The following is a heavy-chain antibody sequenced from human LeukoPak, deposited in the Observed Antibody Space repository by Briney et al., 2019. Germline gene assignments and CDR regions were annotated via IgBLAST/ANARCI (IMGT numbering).Heavy chain of an antibody. CDR3: ARPTERYSSVSDAFDI. CDR1: GFTFSSYG. Sequence: PGGSLRLSCAASGFTFSSYGMNWVRQAPGKGLEWVSSISSSSSYIYYADSVKGRFTISRDNAKNSLYLQMNSLRAEDTAVYYCARPTERYSSVSDAFDIWGQGTMVTVSS. D-gene: IGHD6-19*01. CDR2: ISSSSSYI. J-gene: IGHJ3*02. V-gene: IGHV3-21*01.